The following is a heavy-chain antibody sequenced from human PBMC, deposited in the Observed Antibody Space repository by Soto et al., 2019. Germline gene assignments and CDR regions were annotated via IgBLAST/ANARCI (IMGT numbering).Heavy chain of an antibody. CDR2: ISWNSGSI. D-gene: IGHD3-22*01. Sequence: EVQLVESGGGLVQPGRSLRLSCAASGFTFDDYAMHWVRQAPGKGLEWVSGISWNSGSIGYAGSVKGRFTISRDNAKNSLYLQMNSLRAEDTALYYCANLSPSSSLYDSSGYNQTDYWGQGTLVTVSS. CDR1: GFTFDDYA. V-gene: IGHV3-9*01. J-gene: IGHJ4*02. CDR3: ANLSPSSSLYDSSGYNQTDY.